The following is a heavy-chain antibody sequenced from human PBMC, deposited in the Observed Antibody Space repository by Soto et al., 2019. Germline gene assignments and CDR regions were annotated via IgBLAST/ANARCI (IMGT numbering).Heavy chain of an antibody. J-gene: IGHJ4*02. CDR2: ISAYNGNR. D-gene: IGHD6-19*01. Sequence: QVQLGQSGTEVKKPGASVKVSCKASGYTFSSYGISWVRQAPGQGLEWMGWISAYNGNRNYAQKFQGRVTMTTNTPTRTAYMEQRSMRSDDTDVYYSARDYVAVAGPFDYWGRGTLVTVSS. V-gene: IGHV1-18*04. CDR1: GYTFSSYG. CDR3: ARDYVAVAGPFDY.